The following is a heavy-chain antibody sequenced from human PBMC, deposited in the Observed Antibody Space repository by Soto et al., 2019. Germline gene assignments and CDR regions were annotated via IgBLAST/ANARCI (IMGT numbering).Heavy chain of an antibody. CDR2: ISYDGSNK. Sequence: QVPLVESGGGVVQPGRSLRLSCAASGFPFTTYGMHWVREGPGKGLEWVAVISYDGSNKYYADSVKGRFTISGDNSKNTLYLQMNSLRPEDTALYYCVGGQYYFDYRGQGTLVTVSS. D-gene: IGHD3-10*01. V-gene: IGHV3-30*03. CDR3: VGGQYYFDY. CDR1: GFPFTTYG. J-gene: IGHJ4*02.